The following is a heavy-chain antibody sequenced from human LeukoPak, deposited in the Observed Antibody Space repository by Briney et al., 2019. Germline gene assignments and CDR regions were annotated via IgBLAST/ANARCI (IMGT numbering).Heavy chain of an antibody. J-gene: IGHJ5*02. CDR1: GGSISSYY. CDR3: AREGTAGTNLNWFDP. V-gene: IGHV4-59*01. D-gene: IGHD1-1*01. CDR2: ISYSGST. Sequence: SETLSLTCTVSGGSISSYYWNWIRQPPGKGLEWIGYISYSGSTNFNPSLKSRVTISVDTFKNQFSLKLSSVTAADTAVYYCAREGTAGTNLNWFDPWGQGTLVTVSS.